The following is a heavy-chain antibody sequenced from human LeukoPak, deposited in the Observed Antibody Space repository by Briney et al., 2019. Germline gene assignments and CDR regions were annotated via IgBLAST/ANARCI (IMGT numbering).Heavy chain of an antibody. V-gene: IGHV1-8*01. CDR2: MNPNSGNT. J-gene: IGHJ6*02. CDR3: GLIAPQSIYYYYGMDV. Sequence: ASVKVSCKASGYTFTSYDINWVRQATGQGLEWMGWMNPNSGNTGYAQKFQGRVTMTRNTSISTAYMELSSLRSEDTAVYYCGLIAPQSIYYYYGMDVWGQGTTVTVSS. D-gene: IGHD6-13*01. CDR1: GYTFTSYD.